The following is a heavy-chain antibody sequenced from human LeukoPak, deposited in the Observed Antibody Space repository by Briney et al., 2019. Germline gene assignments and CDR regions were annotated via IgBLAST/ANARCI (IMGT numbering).Heavy chain of an antibody. D-gene: IGHD2-2*01. CDR1: GGSISSYY. CDR2: IYYSGST. Sequence: SEPVSLTCTVSGGSISSYYWSWIRQPPGKGLEWIGYIYYSGSTNYNPSLKSRVTISVDTSKNQFSLKLSSVTAADTAVYYCARQDIVVVPAAVTGSWFDPWGQGTLVTVSS. CDR3: ARQDIVVVPAAVTGSWFDP. V-gene: IGHV4-59*08. J-gene: IGHJ5*02.